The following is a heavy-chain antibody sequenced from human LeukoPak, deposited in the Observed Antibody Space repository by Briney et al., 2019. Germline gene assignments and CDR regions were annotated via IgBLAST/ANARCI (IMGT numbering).Heavy chain of an antibody. V-gene: IGHV4-61*02. CDR2: IYTSGST. J-gene: IGHJ6*03. D-gene: IGHD3-22*01. CDR3: ARNPGHYDSSGEDYYYMDV. Sequence: PSETLSLTCTVSGGSISSGSYYWSWIRQPAGKGLEWIGRIYTSGSTNYNPSLKSRVTISVDTSKNQFSLKLSSVTAADTAVYYCARNPGHYDSSGEDYYYMDVWGKGTTVTVSS. CDR1: GGSISSGSYY.